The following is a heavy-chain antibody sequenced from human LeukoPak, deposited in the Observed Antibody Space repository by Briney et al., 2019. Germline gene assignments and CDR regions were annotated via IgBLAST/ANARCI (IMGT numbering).Heavy chain of an antibody. CDR3: ARDGGYGYGSDY. CDR2: ISNSDSFI. CDR1: GFTLSDHY. V-gene: IGHV3-69-1*01. D-gene: IGHD5-18*01. J-gene: IGHJ4*02. Sequence: GGSLRLSCGASGFTLSDHYMNWVRQAPGKGLEWVSSISNSDSFIYYADSVKGRFTISRDNTKNSLYLQMNSLRAEDTAVYYCARDGGYGYGSDYWGQGTLVTVSS.